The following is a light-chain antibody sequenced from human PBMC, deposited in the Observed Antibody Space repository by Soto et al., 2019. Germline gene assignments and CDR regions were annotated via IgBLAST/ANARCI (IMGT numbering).Light chain of an antibody. CDR2: EVS. CDR3: SSYTSSNTYV. J-gene: IGLJ1*01. V-gene: IGLV2-18*02. CDR1: SSDVGSYNR. Sequence: QSVLNKPPSVSGSPGQSVGISCTGTSSDVGSYNRVSWYQQPPGTAPKVMIYEVSNRPSGVPDRFSGSKSGNTASLTISGLQAEDEADYYCSSYTSSNTYVFGTGTKVTVL.